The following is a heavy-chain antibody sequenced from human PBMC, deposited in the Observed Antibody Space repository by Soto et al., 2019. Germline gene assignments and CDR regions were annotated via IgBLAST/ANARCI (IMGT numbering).Heavy chain of an antibody. CDR1: GFTFSSYA. V-gene: IGHV3-23*01. CDR3: AKSPRYCSSTSCYLDY. Sequence: GGSLRLSCAASGFTFSSYAMSWVRQAPGKGLEWVSAISGSGGSTYYADSVKGRFTISRDNSKNTLYLQMNSLRAEDTAVYYCAKSPRYCSSTSCYLDYWGQGTLVTVSS. CDR2: ISGSGGST. D-gene: IGHD2-2*01. J-gene: IGHJ4*02.